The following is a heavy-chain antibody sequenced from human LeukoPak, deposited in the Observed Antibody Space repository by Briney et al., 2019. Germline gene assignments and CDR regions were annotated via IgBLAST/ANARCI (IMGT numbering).Heavy chain of an antibody. CDR1: GYSFTSYW. CDR3: ARLPWVSSSSHWFDP. V-gene: IGHV5-51*01. Sequence: GESLKISRKGSGYSFTSYWIGWVRQMPGKGLEWMGIIYPGDSDTRYSPSFQGQATISADKSISTAYLQWSSLKASDTAMYYCARLPWVSSSSHWFDPWGQGTLVTVSS. D-gene: IGHD6-6*01. J-gene: IGHJ5*02. CDR2: IYPGDSDT.